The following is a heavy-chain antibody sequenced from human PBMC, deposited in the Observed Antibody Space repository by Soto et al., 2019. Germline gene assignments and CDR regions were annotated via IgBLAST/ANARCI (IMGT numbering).Heavy chain of an antibody. CDR2: ISGSGDSA. CDR1: GYTFSRHA. V-gene: IGHV3-23*01. J-gene: IGHJ6*02. D-gene: IGHD2-15*01. CDR3: AKAGGSTWDYGMDV. Sequence: EVQLLESGGGLVQPGGALRLSCAASGYTFSRHAMSWIHQARGKVMEWVSAISGSGDSAYHADSVKGRFTISRDNSKNTLYLQMNSLRAEDTALYYCAKAGGSTWDYGMDVWGQGTTVTVSS.